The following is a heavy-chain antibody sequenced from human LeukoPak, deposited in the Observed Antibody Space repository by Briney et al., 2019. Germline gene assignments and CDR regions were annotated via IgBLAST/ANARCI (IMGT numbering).Heavy chain of an antibody. D-gene: IGHD2-2*01. CDR2: IILIFGTA. J-gene: IGHJ4*02. V-gene: IGHV1-69*13. CDR1: GGTFSSYA. Sequence: SVKVSCKASGGTFSSYAISWVRQAPGQGLEWMGGIILIFGTANYAQKFQGRVTITADESTSTAYMELSSLRSEDTAVYYCARDGGGYCSSTSCHTLDYWGQGTLVTVSS. CDR3: ARDGGGYCSSTSCHTLDY.